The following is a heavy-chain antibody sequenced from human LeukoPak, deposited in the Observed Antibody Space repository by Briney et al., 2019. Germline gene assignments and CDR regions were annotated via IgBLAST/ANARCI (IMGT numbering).Heavy chain of an antibody. CDR3: ARRGDFLIDY. D-gene: IGHD3-16*01. CDR2: IYYSGST. J-gene: IGHJ4*02. V-gene: IGHV4-39*01. CDR1: GGSISSSSYY. Sequence: SETLSLTCTVSGGSISSSSYYWGWIRQPPGTGLEWIGSIYYSGSTYCNPSLKSRVTISVDTSKNQFSLKLSSVTAADTAVYYCARRGDFLIDYWGQGTLVTVSS.